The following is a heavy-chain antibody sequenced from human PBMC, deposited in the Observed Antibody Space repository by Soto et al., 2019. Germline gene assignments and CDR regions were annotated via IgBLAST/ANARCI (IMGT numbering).Heavy chain of an antibody. V-gene: IGHV2-70*11. CDR1: GFSLSTSGMC. J-gene: IGHJ6*03. CDR3: ARIMGGDDFSGIYYYYYMDV. CDR2: IDWDDDK. Sequence: SGPTLVNPTQTLTLTCTFSGFSLSTSGMCVSWIRQPPGKALEWLARIDWDDDKYYSTSLKTRLTISKDTSKNQVVLTMTNMDPVDTATYYCARIMGGDDFSGIYYYYYMDVWGKGTTVTVSS. D-gene: IGHD5-12*01.